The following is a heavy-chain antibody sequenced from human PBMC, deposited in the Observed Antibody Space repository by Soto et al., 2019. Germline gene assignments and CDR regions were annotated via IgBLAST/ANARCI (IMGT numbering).Heavy chain of an antibody. V-gene: IGHV3-23*01. CDR2: ISGSGGST. CDR3: AKVPNYYDSSGPLEGAFDI. CDR1: GFTFSSYA. Sequence: GESLKISCAASGFTFSSYAMSWVRQAPGKGLEWVSAISGSGGSTYYADSVKGRFTISRDNSKNTLYLQMNSLRAEDTAVYYCAKVPNYYDSSGPLEGAFDIWGQGTMVTVSS. D-gene: IGHD3-22*01. J-gene: IGHJ3*02.